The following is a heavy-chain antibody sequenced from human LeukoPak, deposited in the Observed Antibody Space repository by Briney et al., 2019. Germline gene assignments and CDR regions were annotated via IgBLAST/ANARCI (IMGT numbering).Heavy chain of an antibody. V-gene: IGHV4-61*02. D-gene: IGHD3-10*01. CDR2: IYTSGST. J-gene: IGHJ6*03. CDR1: GGSISSGSYY. Sequence: SQTLSLTCTVSGGSISSGSYYWSWIRQPAGKGLEWIGRIYTSGSTNYHPSLKSRVTISVDTSKNQFSLKLSSVTAADTAVYYCARGPTSYGSGRGPSRYYYYYYMDVWGKGTTVTISS. CDR3: ARGPTSYGSGRGPSRYYYYYYMDV.